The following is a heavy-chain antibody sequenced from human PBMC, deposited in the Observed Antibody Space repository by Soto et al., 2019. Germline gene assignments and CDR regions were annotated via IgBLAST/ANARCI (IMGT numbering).Heavy chain of an antibody. J-gene: IGHJ5*02. D-gene: IGHD4-4*01. CDR2: ISDTGTRT. V-gene: IGHV3-23*01. CDR1: GFTFSSAA. Sequence: PGGSLRLSCVAAGFTFSSAAMNWVRQAPGKGLEWVSIISDTGTRTHYADSVKGRFIISRDNSKNTLYLDMNSLRAEDTAVYYCAKSLDIHYKNWFDPWGQGTLVTVSS. CDR3: AKSLDIHYKNWFDP.